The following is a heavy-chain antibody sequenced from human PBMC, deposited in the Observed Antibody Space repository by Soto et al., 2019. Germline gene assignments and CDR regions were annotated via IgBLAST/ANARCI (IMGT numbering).Heavy chain of an antibody. J-gene: IGHJ4*02. D-gene: IGHD2-15*01. V-gene: IGHV1-69*08. CDR2: IIPILGIA. Sequence: QVQLVQSGAEVKKPGSSVKVSCKASGGTFSSYTISWVRQAPGQGLEWMGRIIPILGIANYAQKFQGRVTITADKSTSTAYMELSSLRSEDTAVYYCARDALGYCSGGSCHVDYWGQGTLVTVSS. CDR1: GGTFSSYT. CDR3: ARDALGYCSGGSCHVDY.